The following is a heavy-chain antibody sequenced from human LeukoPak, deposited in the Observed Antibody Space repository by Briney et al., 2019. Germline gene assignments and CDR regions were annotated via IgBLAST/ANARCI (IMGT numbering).Heavy chain of an antibody. V-gene: IGHV3-74*01. CDR1: GFTFSSYW. CDR2: INPGGSST. CDR3: ARSNQADDY. Sequence: GGSLRLSCAASGFTFSSYWMHWVCQVPGKGLVWVSRINPGGSSTAYADSVKGRFTISRDNAKNTLYLQMDGLRAEDTAIYYCARSNQADDYWGQGTLVTVSS. D-gene: IGHD1-14*01. J-gene: IGHJ4*02.